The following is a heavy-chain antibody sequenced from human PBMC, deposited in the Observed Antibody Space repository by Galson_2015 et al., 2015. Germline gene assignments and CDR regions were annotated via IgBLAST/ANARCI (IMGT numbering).Heavy chain of an antibody. CDR1: GGSISSYY. Sequence: ETLSLTCTVSGGSISSYYWSWIRQPPGKGLEWIGYIYYSGSTNYNPSLKSRVTISVDTSKNQFSLKLSSVTAADTAVYYCARGPDYYGSGSYSHYYYGMDVWGQGTTVTVSS. CDR3: ARGPDYYGSGSYSHYYYGMDV. J-gene: IGHJ6*02. V-gene: IGHV4-59*01. D-gene: IGHD3-10*01. CDR2: IYYSGST.